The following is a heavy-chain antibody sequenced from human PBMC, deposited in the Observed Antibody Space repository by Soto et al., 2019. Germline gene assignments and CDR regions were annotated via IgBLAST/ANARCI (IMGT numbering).Heavy chain of an antibody. CDR2: IIPSGGST. V-gene: IGHV1-46*01. CDR1: GYTFTNYY. Sequence: ASVKVSCKASGYTFTNYYMHWVRQAPGQGLEWIGRIIPSGGSTHYAQKFQDRVIMTRDTSTNTVYMELNSLRSEDSAVYYCARGGPELATIGSFDYRGQGTLVTVSS. CDR3: ARGGPELATIGSFDY. J-gene: IGHJ4*02. D-gene: IGHD5-12*01.